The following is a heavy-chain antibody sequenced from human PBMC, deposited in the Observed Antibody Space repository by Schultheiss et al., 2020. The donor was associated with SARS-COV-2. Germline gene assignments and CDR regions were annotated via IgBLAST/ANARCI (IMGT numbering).Heavy chain of an antibody. D-gene: IGHD3-3*01. V-gene: IGHV3-9*01. CDR3: AKDSPTYYDFWSGYYSRYMDV. Sequence: GGSLRLSCAASGFTFDDYAMHWVRQAPGKGLEWVSGISWNSGSIGYADSVKGRFTISRDNAKNSLYLQMNSLRAEDTAVYYCAKDSPTYYDFWSGYYSRYMDVWGKGTTVTVSS. J-gene: IGHJ6*03. CDR2: ISWNSGSI. CDR1: GFTFDDYA.